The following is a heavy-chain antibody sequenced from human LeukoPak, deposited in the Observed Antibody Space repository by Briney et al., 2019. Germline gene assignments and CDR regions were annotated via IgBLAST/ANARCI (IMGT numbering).Heavy chain of an antibody. CDR3: ARLSGWYHY. Sequence: SETLSLTRTVSGGSISSSSYYWGWIRQPPGKGLEWIGSIYYSGSTYYNPSLKSRVTISVDTSKNQFSLKLSSVTAADTAVYYCARLSGWYHYWGQGTLVTVSS. V-gene: IGHV4-39*01. CDR1: GGSISSSSYY. CDR2: IYYSGST. D-gene: IGHD6-19*01. J-gene: IGHJ4*02.